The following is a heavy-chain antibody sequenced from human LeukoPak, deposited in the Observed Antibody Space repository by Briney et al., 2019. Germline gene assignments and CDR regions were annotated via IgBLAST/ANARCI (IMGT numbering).Heavy chain of an antibody. J-gene: IGHJ5*02. V-gene: IGHV3-7*01. Sequence: GGALRLSCAASGFTFSSFWMSWVRQAPGKGLEWVANINQDGSGKYFVDSVKGRFTISRDNAKNSLYLQMNSLRAEDTAVYYCARGVSGEPWGQGTLVTVSS. CDR1: GFTFSSFW. CDR3: ARGVSGEP. CDR2: INQDGSGK. D-gene: IGHD1-14*01.